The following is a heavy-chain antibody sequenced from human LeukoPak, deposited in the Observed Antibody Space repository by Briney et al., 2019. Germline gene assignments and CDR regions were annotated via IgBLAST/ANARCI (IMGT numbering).Heavy chain of an antibody. D-gene: IGHD3-16*01. CDR2: INPNSGGT. J-gene: IGHJ4*02. CDR3: ARVKNKITFGDRTLWY. V-gene: IGHV1-2*04. Sequence: ASVKVSCKASGYTFTGYYMHWVRQAPGQGLEWMGWINPNSGGTNYAQKFQGWVTMTRDTSIRTAYMELSRLRSDDTAVYYCARVKNKITFGDRTLWYWGQGTLVTVSS. CDR1: GYTFTGYY.